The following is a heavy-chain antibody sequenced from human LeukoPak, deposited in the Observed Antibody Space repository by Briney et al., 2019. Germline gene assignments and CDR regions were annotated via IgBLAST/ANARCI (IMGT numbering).Heavy chain of an antibody. Sequence: GGSLRLSCAASGFTFSNYAMNWVRQAPGKGLEWVSTISGSGGTTYYADSVKGRFTISRDNSKNTVFLQMSSPRAEQRTVYSCTKEGTNSCSGEHFDYWGEGTLVTVSS. D-gene: IGHD7-27*01. CDR3: TKEGTNSCSGEHFDY. V-gene: IGHV3-23*01. CDR1: GFTFSNYA. J-gene: IGHJ4*02. CDR2: ISGSGGTT.